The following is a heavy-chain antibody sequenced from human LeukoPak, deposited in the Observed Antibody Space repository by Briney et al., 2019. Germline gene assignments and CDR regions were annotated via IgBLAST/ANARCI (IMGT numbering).Heavy chain of an antibody. Sequence: PSETLSLTCAVYGGSFSGYYWSWIRQPPGKGLEWIGEINHSGSTNYNPSLKSRVTISVDTSKNQFSLKLSSVTAADTAVYYCARDVYCGGDCYRPPSYFDLWGRGTLVTVSS. CDR2: INHSGST. CDR3: ARDVYCGGDCYRPPSYFDL. J-gene: IGHJ2*01. D-gene: IGHD2-21*02. V-gene: IGHV4-34*09. CDR1: GGSFSGYY.